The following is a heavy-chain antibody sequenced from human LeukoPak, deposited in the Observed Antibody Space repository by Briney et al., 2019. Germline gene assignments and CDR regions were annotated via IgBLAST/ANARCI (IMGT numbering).Heavy chain of an antibody. V-gene: IGHV1-18*01. J-gene: IGHJ5*02. CDR3: ARRGPQTGTLDP. CDR2: ISAYNGNT. D-gene: IGHD1-1*01. CDR1: GYTFTSYG. Sequence: ASVTVSCTASGYTFTSYGISWVRQAPGQGLEWMGWISAYNGNTNYAQKLQGRVTMTTDTSTSTAHMELRSLRSDDTAVYYCARRGPQTGTLDPWGQGTLVTVSS.